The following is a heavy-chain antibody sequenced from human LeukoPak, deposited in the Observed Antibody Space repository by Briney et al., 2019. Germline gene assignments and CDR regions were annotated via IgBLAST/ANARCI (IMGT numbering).Heavy chain of an antibody. CDR2: INHIGST. Sequence: PSETLSLTCAVYGGSFSGYYWSWIRQPPGKGLEWIGEINHIGSTNYNASLKSRVIISVDMSKNQFSLTLTSVTAADTAVYYCARGLSGSYYGDYFDFWGQGTPVTVSS. D-gene: IGHD1-26*01. CDR1: GGSFSGYY. CDR3: ARGLSGSYYGDYFDF. J-gene: IGHJ4*02. V-gene: IGHV4-34*01.